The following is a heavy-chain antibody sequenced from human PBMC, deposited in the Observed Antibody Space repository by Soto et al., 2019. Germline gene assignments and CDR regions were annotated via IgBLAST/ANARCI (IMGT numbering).Heavy chain of an antibody. CDR2: IYYSGST. J-gene: IGHJ4*02. D-gene: IGHD1-26*01. Sequence: SETLSLTCTVSGGSISSGGYYWSWIRQHPGKGLEWIGYIYYSGSTYYNPSLKSRVTISVDTSKNQFSLKLSSVTAADTAVYYCARVDTCVGAICVSYWGQGPLVTFSS. V-gene: IGHV4-31*03. CDR1: GGSISSGGYY. CDR3: ARVDTCVGAICVSY.